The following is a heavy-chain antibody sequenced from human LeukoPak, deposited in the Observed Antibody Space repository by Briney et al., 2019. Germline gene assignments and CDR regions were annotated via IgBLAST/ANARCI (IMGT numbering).Heavy chain of an antibody. Sequence: ASVKVSCKASGYTFTGYYMHWVRQAPGQGLEWMGWINPNGGGTNYAQKFQGRVTMTRDTSISTAYMEPSRLRSDDTAVYYCAREYSGSYFDYWDQGTLVTVSS. J-gene: IGHJ4*02. CDR1: GYTFTGYY. CDR3: AREYSGSYFDY. D-gene: IGHD1-26*01. CDR2: INPNGGGT. V-gene: IGHV1-2*02.